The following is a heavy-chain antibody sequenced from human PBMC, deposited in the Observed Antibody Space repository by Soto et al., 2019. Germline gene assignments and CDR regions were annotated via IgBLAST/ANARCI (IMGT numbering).Heavy chain of an antibody. J-gene: IGHJ6*02. V-gene: IGHV4-59*12. CDR1: GGSISTYY. Sequence: PSETLSLTCTVSGGSISTYYWSWIRQPPGKGLEWIGYIFYTGSTNYNPSLKSRVTISVDTSKNQFSLKLSSVTAADTAVYYCARGRLVDTAMVKSHYYYGMDVWGQGTTVTVSS. CDR2: IFYTGST. D-gene: IGHD5-18*01. CDR3: ARGRLVDTAMVKSHYYYGMDV.